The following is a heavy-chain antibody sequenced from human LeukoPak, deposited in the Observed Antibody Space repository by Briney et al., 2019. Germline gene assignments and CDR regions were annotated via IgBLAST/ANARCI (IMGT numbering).Heavy chain of an antibody. V-gene: IGHV1-46*01. Sequence: RASVKVSFKASGYTFTSYYMHWVRQAPGQGLEWKGIINPSGGSTNYAQKFQGRVTMTSDTSASTVYMDLSSLRSEDTAIYYCARDKSSANWLDSWGQGTLVTVSS. CDR1: GYTFTSYY. J-gene: IGHJ5*01. CDR3: ARDKSSANWLDS. D-gene: IGHD3-10*01. CDR2: INPSGGST.